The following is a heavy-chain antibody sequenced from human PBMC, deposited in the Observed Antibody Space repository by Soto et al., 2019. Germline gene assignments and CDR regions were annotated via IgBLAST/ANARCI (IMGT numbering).Heavy chain of an antibody. CDR3: ASVYSSGWQTYYYYYGMDV. V-gene: IGHV1-69*01. CDR2: IIPIFGTA. D-gene: IGHD6-19*01. CDR1: GGTFSSYA. J-gene: IGHJ6*02. Sequence: QVQLVQSGAEVKKPGSSVKVSCKASGGTFSSYAISWVRQAPGQGLEWMGGIIPIFGTANYAQKFQGRGTITADESKSTAYMELSSLRSEDTDVYYCASVYSSGWQTYYYYYGMDVWGQGTTVTVSS.